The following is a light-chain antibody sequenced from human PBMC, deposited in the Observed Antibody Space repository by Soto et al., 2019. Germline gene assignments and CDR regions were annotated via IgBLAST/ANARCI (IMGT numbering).Light chain of an antibody. CDR3: QQYNDWPRT. Sequence: EVVMTQSPGMLSVSPGERATLSCKASQSVSSNLAWYQQRPGQAPRLLIHGASTRATGVPARFSGSGSGTEFTLTISGLQSEDFAFYYCQQYNDWPRTFG. V-gene: IGKV3-15*01. CDR1: QSVSSN. CDR2: GAS. J-gene: IGKJ1*01.